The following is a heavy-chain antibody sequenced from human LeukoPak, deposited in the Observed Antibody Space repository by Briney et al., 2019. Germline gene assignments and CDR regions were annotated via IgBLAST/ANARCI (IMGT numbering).Heavy chain of an antibody. J-gene: IGHJ4*02. Sequence: ASVKVSCKASGYTFTGYYMHWVRQAPGQGLEWMGWINPNSGGTNYAQKFQGRVTMTRDTSISTAYMELSRLRSDDTAVYFCARGPLHYDFWSGRNNPLDYWGQGTLVTVSS. CDR3: ARGPLHYDFWSGRNNPLDY. V-gene: IGHV1-2*02. CDR2: INPNSGGT. CDR1: GYTFTGYY. D-gene: IGHD3-3*01.